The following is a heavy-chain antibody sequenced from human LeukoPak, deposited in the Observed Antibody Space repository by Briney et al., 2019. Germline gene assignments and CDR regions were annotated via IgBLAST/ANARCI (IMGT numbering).Heavy chain of an antibody. CDR3: ARDRYDSSGYYPDY. Sequence: PSETLSLTCTVSGGSISSYYWSWIRQPPGKGLEWIGYIYYSGSTNYNPSLKSRVTISVDTSKNQFSLKLSSVTAADTAVYYCARDRYDSSGYYPDYWGQGTLVTVSS. CDR2: IYYSGST. J-gene: IGHJ4*02. V-gene: IGHV4-59*01. CDR1: GGSISSYY. D-gene: IGHD3-22*01.